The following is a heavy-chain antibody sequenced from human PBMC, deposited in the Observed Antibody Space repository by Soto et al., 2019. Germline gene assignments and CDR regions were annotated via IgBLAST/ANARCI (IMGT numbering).Heavy chain of an antibody. D-gene: IGHD6-13*01. CDR3: ARDGIAAAGTRSRNMDV. J-gene: IGHJ6*02. V-gene: IGHV1-18*01. Sequence: QVQLVQSGAEVKKPGASVKVSCKASGYTFTSYGISWVRQAPGQGLEWMGWISAYNGNTNYAQKLQGRVTMTPDTSTSTAYMELSSLRSDDTAVYYCARDGIAAAGTRSRNMDVWGQGTTVTVSS. CDR1: GYTFTSYG. CDR2: ISAYNGNT.